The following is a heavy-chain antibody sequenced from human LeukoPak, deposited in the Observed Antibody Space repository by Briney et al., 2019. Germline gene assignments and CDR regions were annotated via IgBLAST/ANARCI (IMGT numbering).Heavy chain of an antibody. CDR1: GGSFSGYY. J-gene: IGHJ4*02. CDR3: ARELRGHYDFWSGYWSPNPNLAFFDY. Sequence: PSETLSLTCAVYGGSFSGYYWSWIRQPAGKGLEWIGRIYTSGSTNYNPSLKSRVTMSVDTSKNQFSLKLSSVTAADTAVYYCARELRGHYDFWSGYWSPNPNLAFFDYWGQGTLVTVSS. D-gene: IGHD3-3*01. V-gene: IGHV4-4*07. CDR2: IYTSGST.